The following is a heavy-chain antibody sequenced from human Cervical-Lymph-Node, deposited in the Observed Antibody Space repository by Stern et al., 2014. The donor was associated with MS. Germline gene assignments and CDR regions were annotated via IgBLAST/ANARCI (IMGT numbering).Heavy chain of an antibody. D-gene: IGHD2-2*02. CDR2: ISYDGSNQ. Sequence: VQLVESGGGVVQPGGSLRLSCVASGFTFTTSGMPWVRQAPGKGLDWVAGISYDGSNQYYGDSVKGRFTISNGNSKNTWDLHMNSLRPEDTAVYYCANAAALSCRSPTCYKALEYWGQGILVTVSS. J-gene: IGHJ4*02. CDR3: ANAAALSCRSPTCYKALEY. CDR1: GFTFTTSG. V-gene: IGHV3-30*18.